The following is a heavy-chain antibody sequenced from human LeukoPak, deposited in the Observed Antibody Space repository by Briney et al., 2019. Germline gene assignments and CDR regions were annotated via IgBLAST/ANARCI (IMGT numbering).Heavy chain of an antibody. D-gene: IGHD3-10*01. Sequence: ASVKVSCKASGYTFTSYDINWVRQATGQGLEWMGWMNPNSGNTGYAQKFQGKVTITRNTSISTAYMELSSLRSEDTAVYYCARETYYYGSGQRRRYYYYYYYMDVWGKGTTVTISS. V-gene: IGHV1-8*01. J-gene: IGHJ6*03. CDR3: ARETYYYGSGQRRRYYYYYYYMDV. CDR2: MNPNSGNT. CDR1: GYTFTSYD.